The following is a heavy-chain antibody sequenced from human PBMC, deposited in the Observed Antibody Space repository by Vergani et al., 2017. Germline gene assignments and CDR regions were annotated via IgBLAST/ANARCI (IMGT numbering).Heavy chain of an antibody. CDR3: ARVLRYYGSGSYHRYFDL. J-gene: IGHJ2*01. CDR2: ISGSGGST. D-gene: IGHD3-10*01. CDR1: GFTFSSYA. Sequence: EVQLLESGGGLVQPGGSLRLSCAASGFTFSSYAMSWVRQAPGKGLEWVSAISGSGGSTYYADSVKGRFTISRDNSKNTLYLQMNSLRAEDTAVYYCARVLRYYGSGSYHRYFDLWGRGTLVTVSS. V-gene: IGHV3-23*01.